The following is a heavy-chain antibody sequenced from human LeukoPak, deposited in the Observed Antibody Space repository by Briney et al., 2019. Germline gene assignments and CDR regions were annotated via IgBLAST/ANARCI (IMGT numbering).Heavy chain of an antibody. CDR1: GFTVSSTY. J-gene: IGHJ4*02. D-gene: IGHD3-22*01. CDR2: IYSGGST. V-gene: IGHV3-66*01. Sequence: GGSLRLSCAASGFTVSSTYMSWVRQAPGKGLEWVSVIYSGGSTYYADSVKGRFTISRDNSKNTLYLQMNSLRAEDTAVYYCARGFDSSGRDYWGQGALVTVSS. CDR3: ARGFDSSGRDY.